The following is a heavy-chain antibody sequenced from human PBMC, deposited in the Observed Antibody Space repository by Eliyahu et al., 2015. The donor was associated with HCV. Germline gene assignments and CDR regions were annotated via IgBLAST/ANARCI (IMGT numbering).Heavy chain of an antibody. V-gene: IGHV3-21*01. D-gene: IGHD3-3*01. CDR3: ARERNYDFWSGSQYYYYYGMDV. Sequence: EVQLVESGGGLVKPGGSLRLSCAPSGFTFTSYSMNWVRQAPGKGLEWVSSISGSSGYKHYADSVKGRFTISRDNAKSSLFLEMNSLRAEDTAVYYCARERNYDFWSGSQYYYYYGMDVWGQGTTVTVSS. CDR2: ISGSSGYK. CDR1: GFTFTSYS. J-gene: IGHJ6*02.